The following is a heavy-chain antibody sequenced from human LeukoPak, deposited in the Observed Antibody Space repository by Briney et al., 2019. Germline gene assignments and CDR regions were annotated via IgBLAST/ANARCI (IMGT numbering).Heavy chain of an antibody. CDR3: ATDRPYYGSGSYYMTH. V-gene: IGHV1-24*01. J-gene: IGHJ4*02. CDR1: GYTLTELS. CDR2: FDPEDGDT. Sequence: GASVTVSCTVSGYTLTELSMHWVRQAPGKGLEWMGGFDPEDGDTIYAQKFQGRVTMTEDTSTDTAYMELSSLRSEDTAVYYCATDRPYYGSGSYYMTHWGQGTLVTVSS. D-gene: IGHD3-10*01.